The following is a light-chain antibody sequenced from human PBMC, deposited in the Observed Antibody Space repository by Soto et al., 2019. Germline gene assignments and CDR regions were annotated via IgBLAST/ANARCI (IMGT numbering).Light chain of an antibody. CDR1: SSDAGNYNF. V-gene: IGLV2-23*01. CDR3: CSYAGSSTYWV. J-gene: IGLJ3*02. CDR2: EDS. Sequence: QSVLTQPASVSGSPGQSITISCTGTSSDAGNYNFVSWYQQHPGKAPKVIIYEDSTRPSGVSNRISGSKSGNTASLTISGLQDEDEADYYCCSYAGSSTYWVFGGGIKVTVL.